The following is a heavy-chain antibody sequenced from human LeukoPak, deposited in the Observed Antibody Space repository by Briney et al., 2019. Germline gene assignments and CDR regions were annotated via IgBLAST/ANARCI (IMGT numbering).Heavy chain of an antibody. CDR3: ARTVGANWDLFDY. J-gene: IGHJ4*02. CDR1: GGSFSSYY. D-gene: IGHD7-27*01. V-gene: IGHV4-59*01. CDR2: IYDSGST. Sequence: SETLSLTCTVSGGSFSSYYWSWIRQPPGKGLEWIGCIYDSGSTNYNPSLKSRVTISVDTSKNRFSLRLRSVTAADTAVYYCARTVGANWDLFDYWGQGTLVTVSS.